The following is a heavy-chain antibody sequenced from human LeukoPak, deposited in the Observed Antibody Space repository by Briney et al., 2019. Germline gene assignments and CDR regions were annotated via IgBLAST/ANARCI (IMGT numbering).Heavy chain of an antibody. CDR3: ARGRDGYNPDY. CDR2: INHSGST. Sequence: SETLSLTCAVYGGSFSGYYWSWIRQPPGKGLEWIGEINHSGSTNYNPSLKSRVTISVDTSKNQFSLKLSSVTAADTAVYYCARGRDGYNPDYWGQGTLVTVSS. V-gene: IGHV4-34*01. D-gene: IGHD5-24*01. CDR1: GGSFSGYY. J-gene: IGHJ4*02.